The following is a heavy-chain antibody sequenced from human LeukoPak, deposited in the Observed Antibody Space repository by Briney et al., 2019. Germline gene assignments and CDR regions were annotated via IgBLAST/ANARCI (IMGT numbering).Heavy chain of an antibody. CDR1: GFTFSSYG. V-gene: IGHV3-30*02. D-gene: IGHD3-10*01. Sequence: PGGSLRLSCAASGFTFSSYGMHWVRQAPGKGLEWVAFIRYDGSNKYYADSVKGRFTISRDNSKNTLYLQMNSLRAEDTAVYYCAKFDVRGVIWAIYYYGMDVWGQGTTVTVSS. J-gene: IGHJ6*02. CDR2: IRYDGSNK. CDR3: AKFDVRGVIWAIYYYGMDV.